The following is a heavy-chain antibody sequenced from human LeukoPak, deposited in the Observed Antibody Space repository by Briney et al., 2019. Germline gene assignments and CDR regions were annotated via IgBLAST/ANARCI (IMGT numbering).Heavy chain of an antibody. D-gene: IGHD3-10*01. Sequence: ASVKVSCKASGYTFTSYDINWVRQATGQGLEWMGWMNPNSGNTGYAQKFQGRVTMTRNTSISTAYMELSSLRSEDTAVYYCARVGFGEDYYYMDVWGKGTTVTVSS. J-gene: IGHJ6*03. CDR2: MNPNSGNT. CDR1: GYTFTSYD. CDR3: ARVGFGEDYYYMDV. V-gene: IGHV1-8*01.